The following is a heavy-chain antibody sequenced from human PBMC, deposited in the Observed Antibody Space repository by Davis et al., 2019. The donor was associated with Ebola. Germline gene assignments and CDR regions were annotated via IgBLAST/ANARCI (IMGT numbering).Heavy chain of an antibody. CDR3: AKRWQVRYFGY. D-gene: IGHD6-19*01. J-gene: IGHJ4*02. V-gene: IGHV3-23*01. CDR1: EFTFSNYY. CDR2: ISGGPHYT. Sequence: GESLKISCAASEFTFSNYYMGWVRQAPGKGLEWVSTISGGPHYTYYAESVKGRFTISRDNSKNTLYLHMNSLRVEDTAVYYCAKRWQVRYFGYWGQGTLVTVSS.